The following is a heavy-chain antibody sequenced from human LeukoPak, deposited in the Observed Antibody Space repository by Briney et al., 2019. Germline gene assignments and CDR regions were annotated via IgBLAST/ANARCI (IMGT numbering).Heavy chain of an antibody. V-gene: IGHV3-9*01. CDR2: ISWNSGSK. Sequence: GGSLRLSCAASGFTFDDYAMHWVRQAPGKGLEWVSGISWNSGSKGYADSVKGRFTISRDNAKNSLYLQMNSLRAEDTALYYCAKSASAIFGDFDYWGQGTLVTVSS. D-gene: IGHD3-3*01. CDR3: AKSASAIFGDFDY. CDR1: GFTFDDYA. J-gene: IGHJ4*02.